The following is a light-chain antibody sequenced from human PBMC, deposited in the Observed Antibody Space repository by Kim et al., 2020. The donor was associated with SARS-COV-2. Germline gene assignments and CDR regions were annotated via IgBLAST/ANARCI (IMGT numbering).Light chain of an antibody. Sequence: APGQTATIACGGDNLRRQSVHWYQQMPGQAPVVVIEYDSDRPSGIPERISGSKSGNTATLTITSVEARDEADFYCQVWDDDSDHWVFGGGTQLTVL. V-gene: IGLV3-21*04. J-gene: IGLJ3*02. CDR2: YDS. CDR1: NLRRQS. CDR3: QVWDDDSDHWV.